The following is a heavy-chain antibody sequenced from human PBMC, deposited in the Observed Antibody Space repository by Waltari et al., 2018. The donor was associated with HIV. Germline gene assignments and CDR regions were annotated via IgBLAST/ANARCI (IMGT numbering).Heavy chain of an antibody. D-gene: IGHD5-12*01. V-gene: IGHV3-20*04. CDR3: ARDVAYFYLGFDV. CDR2: SNWNGDDL. Sequence: EAQLLESGGGVVRPGGSLRVSCVGSGFHFSAYNINWVRQAPGLGLELVASSNWNGDDLRYADSVKGRFLVSRDNTQDSLHLRMTSLRPEDTAQYFCARDVAYFYLGFDVWGQG. CDR1: GFHFSAYN. J-gene: IGHJ6*02.